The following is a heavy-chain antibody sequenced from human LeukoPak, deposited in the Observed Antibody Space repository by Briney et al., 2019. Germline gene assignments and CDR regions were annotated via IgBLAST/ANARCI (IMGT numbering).Heavy chain of an antibody. J-gene: IGHJ4*02. D-gene: IGHD6-19*01. CDR2: IIPILGIA. Sequence: ASVKVSCKASGYIFTSYYMHWVRQAPGQGLEWMGRIIPILGIANYAQKFQGRVTITADKSTSTAYMELSSLRSEDTAVYYCARTLYSSGWYGLDYWGQGTLVTVSS. CDR3: ARTLYSSGWYGLDY. CDR1: GYIFTSYY. V-gene: IGHV1-69*02.